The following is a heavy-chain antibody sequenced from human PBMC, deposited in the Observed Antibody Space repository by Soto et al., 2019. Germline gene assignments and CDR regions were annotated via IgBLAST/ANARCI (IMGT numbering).Heavy chain of an antibody. CDR1: GGSISSGGYS. V-gene: IGHV4-30-2*01. D-gene: IGHD2-2*01. CDR2: IFHSGST. CDR3: ARGGGVGYCSSSACWTMDV. Sequence: QLQLQESGSGLVKPSQTLSLTCAVSGGSISSGGYSWGWIRQPPGKGLEWIGYIFHSGSTYYNPSLKSRVPISVDRSKNQFSLKLSSVTAADTAVYYCARGGGVGYCSSSACWTMDVWGQGTTVTVSS. J-gene: IGHJ6*02.